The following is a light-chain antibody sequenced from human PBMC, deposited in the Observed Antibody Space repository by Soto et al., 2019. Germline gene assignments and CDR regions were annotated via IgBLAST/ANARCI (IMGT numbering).Light chain of an antibody. Sequence: EIVMTQFPATLSVSTGEIATLSWRASQSGSSNLAWYQQKPGQAHRLLIYGESTRATGIPDRFSGSGSGKDFTITISSLQTEDFANYYCQQANSFQITVGGGTKGDIK. V-gene: IGKV3-15*01. J-gene: IGKJ4*01. CDR1: QSGSSN. CDR2: GES. CDR3: QQANSFQIT.